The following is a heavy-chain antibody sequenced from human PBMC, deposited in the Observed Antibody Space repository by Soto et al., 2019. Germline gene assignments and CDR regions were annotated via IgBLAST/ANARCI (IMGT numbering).Heavy chain of an antibody. J-gene: IGHJ4*02. V-gene: IGHV3-23*01. CDR2: ISAPGDST. D-gene: IGHD3-16*01. CDR1: GFTFSTSG. CDR3: AKDWGY. Sequence: EVQLSESGGGLVQPGGSLRVSCAASGFTFSTSGMSWVRQAPGKGLEWVSGISAPGDSTYYADSVKGRFTVSRDNSKNTLYLQMESRGPADTAIYYCAKDWGYWGQGTLVTVSS.